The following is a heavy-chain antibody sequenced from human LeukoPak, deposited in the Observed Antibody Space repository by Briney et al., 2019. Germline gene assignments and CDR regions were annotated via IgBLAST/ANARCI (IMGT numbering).Heavy chain of an antibody. J-gene: IGHJ4*02. Sequence: SETLSLTCTVSGGSISSFYWSWFYWSWIRQPPGKGLEWIGYIYFSGSTNYNPSLKSRVTISVDTSKNQFSLKLSSVTAADTAVYYCARGVVAAPQTFDYWGQGTLVTVSP. CDR1: GGSISS. D-gene: IGHD2-15*01. CDR2: IYFSGST. V-gene: IGHV4-61*08. CDR3: ARGVVAAPQTFDY.